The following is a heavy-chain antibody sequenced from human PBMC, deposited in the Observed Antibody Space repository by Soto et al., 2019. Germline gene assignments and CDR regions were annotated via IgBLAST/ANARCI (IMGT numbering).Heavy chain of an antibody. Sequence: QVQLQESGPGLVEPSETLSLTCIVSGDSVSSGNYYWSWIRQTPGKGLEWIGYIYYTGTTNYNPSIMSRVTMLVETSKNHFSLSLSAVTAADTAVYYCARVYKECIGNKRYPHWFDSWGQGTLVTVSS. J-gene: IGHJ5*01. CDR1: GDSVSSGNYY. V-gene: IGHV4-61*03. D-gene: IGHD2-8*01. CDR2: IYYTGTT. CDR3: ARVYKECIGNKRYPHWFDS.